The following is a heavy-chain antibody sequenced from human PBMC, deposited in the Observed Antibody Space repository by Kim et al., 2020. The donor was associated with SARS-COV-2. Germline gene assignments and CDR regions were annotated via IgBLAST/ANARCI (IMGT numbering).Heavy chain of an antibody. V-gene: IGHV2-5*02. J-gene: IGHJ4*02. CDR2: IYWDDDK. CDR3: AHRGSGSYVGWNFDY. CDR1: GFSLSTGGVG. Sequence: SGPTLVKPTQTLTLTCTFSGFSLSTGGVGVGWIRQPPGKALEWLALIYWDDDKRYSPSLKSRLTITKDTSKNQVVLTMTNMDPVDTATYYCAHRGSGSYVGWNFDYWGQGALVTVSS. D-gene: IGHD1-26*01.